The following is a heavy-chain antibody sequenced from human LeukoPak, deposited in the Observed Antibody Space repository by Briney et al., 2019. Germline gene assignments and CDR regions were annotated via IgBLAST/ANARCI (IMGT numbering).Heavy chain of an antibody. D-gene: IGHD4-17*01. CDR3: ARDPDYGAGAKMDV. J-gene: IGHJ6*02. CDR1: GGSISSSNW. Sequence: SETLSLTCGVSGGSISSSNWWSWVRQPPGKGLEGIGQIYHSGSTNYNPSLKSRVTISVDKSKNQSSLKLSSVTAADTAVYYCARDPDYGAGAKMDVWGQGTTVTVFS. V-gene: IGHV4-4*02. CDR2: IYHSGST.